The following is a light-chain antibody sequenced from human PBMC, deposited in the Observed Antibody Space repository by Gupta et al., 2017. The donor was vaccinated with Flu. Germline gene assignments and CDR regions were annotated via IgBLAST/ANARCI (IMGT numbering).Light chain of an antibody. CDR3: QHKRNSPRI. CDR2: GAS. Sequence: EIVLTQSPGTLSLSPGERATLSCRASQSVSNNYLAWYQQKPGQAPRLLIYGASSRATGVADRFSGSGSGTDFTLTISSLEPEDFAVYYCQHKRNSPRIFGQGTKVDIK. V-gene: IGKV3-20*01. CDR1: QSVSNNY. J-gene: IGKJ2*01.